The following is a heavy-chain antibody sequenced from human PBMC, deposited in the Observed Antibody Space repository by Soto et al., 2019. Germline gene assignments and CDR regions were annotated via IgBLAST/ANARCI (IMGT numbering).Heavy chain of an antibody. D-gene: IGHD3-22*01. V-gene: IGHV5-51*01. Sequence: PGESLKISCKGSGYSFTSYWIGWVRQMPGKGLEWMGIIYPGDSDTRYSPSFQGQVTISADKSISTAYLQWSSLKASDTAMYYCALSNYDSSGYYYYYGMDVWGQGTTVTVSS. CDR1: GYSFTSYW. CDR3: ALSNYDSSGYYYYYGMDV. J-gene: IGHJ6*02. CDR2: IYPGDSDT.